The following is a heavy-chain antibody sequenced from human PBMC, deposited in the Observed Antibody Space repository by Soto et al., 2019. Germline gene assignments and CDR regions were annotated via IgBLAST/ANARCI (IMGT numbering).Heavy chain of an antibody. Sequence: GGSLRLSCAASGFTFSSYAMHWVRQAPGKGLEWVAVISYDGSNKYYADSVKGRFTISRDNSKNTLYLQMNSLRAEDTAVYYCAREVAPAITFGGVITDKKETFGWFDPWGQGTLVTVSS. D-gene: IGHD3-16*01. J-gene: IGHJ5*02. CDR3: AREVAPAITFGGVITDKKETFGWFDP. CDR1: GFTFSSYA. V-gene: IGHV3-30-3*01. CDR2: ISYDGSNK.